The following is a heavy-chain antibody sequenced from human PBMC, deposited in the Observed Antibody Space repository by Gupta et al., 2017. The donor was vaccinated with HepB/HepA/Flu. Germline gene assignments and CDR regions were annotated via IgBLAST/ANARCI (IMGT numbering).Heavy chain of an antibody. CDR3: ANRRALSGYRNTGYFDY. CDR2: IHWDDDK. Sequence: QITLKEAGPTLVKPTQTLTLTCSLSGFSLSTSGVGIGWIRPPPGKAPDWLALIHWDDDKRYSPSLQSRLITTADAAKKLVVLSMTNRDTVDAGTYYCANRRALSGYRNTGYFDYWGQGTLVTVSS. CDR1: GFSLSTSGVG. V-gene: IGHV2-5*02. J-gene: IGHJ4*02. D-gene: IGHD4-11*01.